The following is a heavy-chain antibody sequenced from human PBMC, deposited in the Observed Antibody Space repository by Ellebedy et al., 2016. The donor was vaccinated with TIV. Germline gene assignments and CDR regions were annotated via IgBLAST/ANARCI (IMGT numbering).Heavy chain of an antibody. CDR2: ISSSSSYI. Sequence: GESLKISXAASGFTFSSYSMNWVRQAPGKGLEWVSSISSSSSYIYYADSVKGRFTISRDNAKNSLYLQMNSLRAEDTALYYCAKDRGFGEGWFDPWGQGTLVTVSS. V-gene: IGHV3-21*04. J-gene: IGHJ5*02. CDR1: GFTFSSYS. D-gene: IGHD3-10*01. CDR3: AKDRGFGEGWFDP.